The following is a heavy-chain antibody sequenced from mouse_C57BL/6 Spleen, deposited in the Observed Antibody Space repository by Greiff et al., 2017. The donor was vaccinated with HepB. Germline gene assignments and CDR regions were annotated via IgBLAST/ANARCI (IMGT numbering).Heavy chain of an antibody. V-gene: IGHV1-52*01. J-gene: IGHJ4*01. D-gene: IGHD2-3*01. CDR3: AREIYDGYHGAMDY. CDR2: IDPSDSET. Sequence: QVQLQQPGAELVRPGSSVKLSCKASGYTFTSYWMHWVKQRPIQGLEWIGNIDPSDSETHYNQKFKDKATLTVDKSSSTAYMQLSILTSEDSAVYYCAREIYDGYHGAMDYWGQGTSVTVSS. CDR1: GYTFTSYW.